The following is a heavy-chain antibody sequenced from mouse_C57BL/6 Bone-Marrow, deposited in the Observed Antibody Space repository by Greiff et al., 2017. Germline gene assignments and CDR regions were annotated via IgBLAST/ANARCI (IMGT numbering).Heavy chain of an antibody. Sequence: QVQLQQSGAELVKPGASVKISCKASGYTFTDYYINWVKQRPGQGLEWNGKIGPGSGSTYYNEKFKGKATLTADKSSSTAYMQLSSLTSEDSAVYFCARGHRVDYYAMDYWGQGTSVTVSS. CDR2: IGPGSGST. J-gene: IGHJ4*01. V-gene: IGHV1-77*01. D-gene: IGHD1-1*02. CDR3: ARGHRVDYYAMDY. CDR1: GYTFTDYY.